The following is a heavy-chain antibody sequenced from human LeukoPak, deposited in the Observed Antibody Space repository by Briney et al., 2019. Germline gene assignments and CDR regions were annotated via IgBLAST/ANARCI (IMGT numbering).Heavy chain of an antibody. CDR2: ISDSGDST. J-gene: IGHJ4*02. D-gene: IGHD3-22*01. CDR1: GFTFSSYA. CDR3: VRDDDRPDNGLDY. Sequence: AGGSLRLSCAASGFTFSSYAMSWVRQAPGKGLEWVASISDSGDSTYYADSVKGRFTISRDNSKNTLYLQMNRLRAEDTAVYYCVRDDDRPDNGLDYWGQGTLVTVSS. V-gene: IGHV3-23*01.